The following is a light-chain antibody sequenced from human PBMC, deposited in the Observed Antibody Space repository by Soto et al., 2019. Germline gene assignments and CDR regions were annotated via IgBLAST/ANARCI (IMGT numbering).Light chain of an antibody. J-gene: IGKJ1*01. Sequence: IVLTQSPGTLSLSLGERATLPCRASQGVXNNYLAWYQQKPGQAPRLLIYGASNRATGIPDRFSGSGSGTDFTITISRLEPEDFAVYYCQQYGSSGTFGQGTKVDI. CDR1: QGVXNNY. CDR2: GAS. V-gene: IGKV3-20*01. CDR3: QQYGSSGT.